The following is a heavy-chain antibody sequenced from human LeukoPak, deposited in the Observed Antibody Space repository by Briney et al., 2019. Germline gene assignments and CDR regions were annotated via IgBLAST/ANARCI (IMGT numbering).Heavy chain of an antibody. CDR2: IYYSGST. CDR1: GGSISCYY. V-gene: IGHV4-59*01. J-gene: IGHJ5*02. Sequence: SETLSLTCTVSGGSISCYYWSWIRQPPGKGLEWIGYIYYSGSTNYNPSLKSRVTISVDTSKNQFSLKLSSVTAADTAVYYCARDPIAVAGNGFDPWGQGTLVTVSS. D-gene: IGHD6-19*01. CDR3: ARDPIAVAGNGFDP.